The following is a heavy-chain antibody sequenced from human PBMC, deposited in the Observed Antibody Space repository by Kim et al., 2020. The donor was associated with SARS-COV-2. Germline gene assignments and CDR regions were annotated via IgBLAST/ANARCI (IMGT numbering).Heavy chain of an antibody. J-gene: IGHJ3*01. CDR3: ASGGGGYCGRRFCSPNAYDL. CDR2: ISPNSGVT. V-gene: IGHV1-2*06. Sequence: ASVKVSCKTSGYTFTDSYIHWVRQAPGQGLEWMGRISPNSGVTDYAQKFQGRVTMTKDTSIDTAYMELTRLTSDDTALYFCASGGGGYCGRRFCSPNAYDLWGQGTMVTVSS. D-gene: IGHD2-15*01. CDR1: GYTFTDSY.